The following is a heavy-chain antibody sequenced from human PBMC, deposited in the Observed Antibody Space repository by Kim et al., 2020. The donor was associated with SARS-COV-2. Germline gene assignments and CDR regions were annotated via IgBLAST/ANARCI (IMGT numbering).Heavy chain of an antibody. D-gene: IGHD2-8*02. Sequence: GGSLRLSCAVSGFTFSSHGMHWVRQAPGKGLEWVAIISYDGSYKYYADSVKGRFTISRDNSKNTLYLQMNSLRAEDTAVYYCAKWWSIVTHYGMDVWGQGTTVTVSS. J-gene: IGHJ6*02. V-gene: IGHV3-30*18. CDR3: AKWWSIVTHYGMDV. CDR2: ISYDGSYK. CDR1: GFTFSSHG.